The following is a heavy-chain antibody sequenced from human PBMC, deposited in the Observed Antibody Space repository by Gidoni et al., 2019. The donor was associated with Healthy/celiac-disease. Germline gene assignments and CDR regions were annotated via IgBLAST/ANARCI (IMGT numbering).Heavy chain of an antibody. J-gene: IGHJ4*02. V-gene: IGHV1-69*01. CDR1: GGTFSSYA. D-gene: IGHD5-12*01. Sequence: QVQLVQSGAEVKKPGSSVKVSCKASGGTFSSYAISWVRQAPGQGLEWMGGIIPIFGTANYAQKFQGRVTITADESKSTAYMELSSLRSEDTAVYYCARNLLYSGYDKNFDYWGQGTLVTVSS. CDR2: IIPIFGTA. CDR3: ARNLLYSGYDKNFDY.